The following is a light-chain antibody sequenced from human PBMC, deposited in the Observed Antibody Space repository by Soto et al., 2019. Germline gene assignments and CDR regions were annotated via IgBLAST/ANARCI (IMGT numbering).Light chain of an antibody. J-gene: IGLJ1*01. CDR1: SGHSSYA. Sequence: QLVLTQSPSASASLGASVKLTCTLSSGHSSYAIAWHQQQPEKGPRYLMKLNSDGSHYKGGGIPDRFSGSSSGAERYLTISSLPSEDEADYYCQTWGTGIQVFGTGTKLTVL. CDR3: QTWGTGIQV. CDR2: LNSDGSH. V-gene: IGLV4-69*01.